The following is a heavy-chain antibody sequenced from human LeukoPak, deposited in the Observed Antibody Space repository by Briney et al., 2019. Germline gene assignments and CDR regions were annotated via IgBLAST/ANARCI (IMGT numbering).Heavy chain of an antibody. V-gene: IGHV3-23*01. J-gene: IGHJ1*01. CDR3: AKGHGDYIPAEYIQH. D-gene: IGHD4-17*01. CDR2: VSGYSDRT. CDR1: GFTVSSNY. Sequence: GGSLRLSGAASGFTVSSNYMSWVRQAPGKGLEWVSAVSGYSDRTYYADSVKGRFTISRDNSHDTLSLQMNSLRAEDTAVYYCAKGHGDYIPAEYIQHWGQGTLVTVFS.